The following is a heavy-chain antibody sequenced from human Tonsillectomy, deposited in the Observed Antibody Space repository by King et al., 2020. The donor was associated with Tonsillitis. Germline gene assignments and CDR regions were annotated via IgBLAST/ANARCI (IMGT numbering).Heavy chain of an antibody. CDR2: IFYSGST. CDR1: GGSISSATNY. D-gene: IGHD3/OR15-3a*01. J-gene: IGHJ4*02. CDR3: ARGDWGILFDL. Sequence: LQLQESGPGLVKPSETLSLTCTVSGGSISSATNYWGWIRQPPGKGLEWIANIFYSGSTYYNPSLQSRVTISIDTSKNQFSLKLSSVTAADTAVYYCARGDWGILFDLWGQGTLVTVSS. V-gene: IGHV4-39*01.